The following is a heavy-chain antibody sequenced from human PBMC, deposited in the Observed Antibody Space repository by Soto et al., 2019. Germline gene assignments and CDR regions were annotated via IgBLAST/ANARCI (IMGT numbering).Heavy chain of an antibody. CDR1: GGTFSSYT. Sequence: QVQLVQSGAEVKKPGSSVKVSCKASGGTFSSYTISWVRQAPGQGLEWMGRIIPILGIANYAQKFQGRVTIPTDKSTSTAYMELSSLRSEDTAVYYCARDGLAAAGTSYWGQGTLVTVSS. V-gene: IGHV1-69*08. J-gene: IGHJ4*02. CDR2: IIPILGIA. CDR3: ARDGLAAAGTSY. D-gene: IGHD6-13*01.